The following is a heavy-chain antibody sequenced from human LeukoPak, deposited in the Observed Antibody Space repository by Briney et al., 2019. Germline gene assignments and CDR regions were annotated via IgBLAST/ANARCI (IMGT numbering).Heavy chain of an antibody. D-gene: IGHD6-19*01. CDR2: ISGSGGST. V-gene: IGHV3-23*01. CDR1: GFTFSSYA. Sequence: PGWSLRLSCAASGFTFSSYAMSWVRQAPGKGLEWVSAISGSGGSTYYADSVKGRFTISRDNSKNTLYLQMNSLRAEDTAVYYCAKVGDHSSGWYSDYYMDVWGKGTTVTVSS. J-gene: IGHJ6*03. CDR3: AKVGDHSSGWYSDYYMDV.